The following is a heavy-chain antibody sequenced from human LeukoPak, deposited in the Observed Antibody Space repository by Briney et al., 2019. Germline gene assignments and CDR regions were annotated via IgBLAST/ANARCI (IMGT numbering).Heavy chain of an antibody. V-gene: IGHV4-4*02. CDR1: GGSISGSNW. CDR3: VSNGWYSLEY. D-gene: IGHD6-19*01. Sequence: SGTLSLTCAVSGGSISGSNWWSWVRQAPGKGLEWIGEIYHSGSTNYNPSLKSRVTISVDKSKNQLSLRLNPVTAADTAVYYCVSNGWYSLEYWGQGTLVTVSS. J-gene: IGHJ4*02. CDR2: IYHSGST.